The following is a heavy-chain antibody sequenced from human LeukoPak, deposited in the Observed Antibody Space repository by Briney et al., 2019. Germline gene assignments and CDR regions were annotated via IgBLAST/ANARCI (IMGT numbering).Heavy chain of an antibody. J-gene: IGHJ4*02. CDR1: GYSFTSYW. V-gene: IGHV5-51*01. CDR2: IYPVDSDT. Sequence: GESLKISCRGSGYSFTSYWIGWVRQMPGKGLEWMGIIYPVDSDTRYSPSFQGQVTISADKSISTAYLQWSSLKASDTAMYYCARPGQLGEYTPYYFDYWGQGTLVTVSS. D-gene: IGHD3-16*01. CDR3: ARPGQLGEYTPYYFDY.